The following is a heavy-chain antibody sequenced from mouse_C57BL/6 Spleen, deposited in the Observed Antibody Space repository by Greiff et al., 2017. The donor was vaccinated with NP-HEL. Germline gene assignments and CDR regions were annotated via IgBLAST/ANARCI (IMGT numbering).Heavy chain of an antibody. CDR3: AKEGDYGSSSHVFAY. V-gene: IGHV2-5*01. CDR2: IWRGGST. J-gene: IGHJ3*01. Sequence: VKLKESGPGLVQPSQSLSITCTVSGFSLTSYGVHWVRQSPGKGLEWLGVIWRGGSTDYNAAFMSRLSITKDNSKSQVFFKMNSLQADDTAIYYCAKEGDYGSSSHVFAYWGQGTLVTVSA. CDR1: GFSLTSYG. D-gene: IGHD1-1*01.